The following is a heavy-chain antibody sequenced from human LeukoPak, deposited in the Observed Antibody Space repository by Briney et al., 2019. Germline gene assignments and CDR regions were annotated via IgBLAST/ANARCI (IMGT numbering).Heavy chain of an antibody. CDR1: GGSISSYY. J-gene: IGHJ5*02. D-gene: IGHD2/OR15-2a*01. V-gene: IGHV4-59*01. CDR3: ARVAFHRGFDP. CDR2: IYYSGST. Sequence: SETLSLTCTVSGGSISSYYWSWIRQPPGKGLEWIGYIYYSGSTNYNPSPKSRVTISVDTSKNQFSLKLSSVTAADTAVYYCARVAFHRGFDPWGQGTLVTVSS.